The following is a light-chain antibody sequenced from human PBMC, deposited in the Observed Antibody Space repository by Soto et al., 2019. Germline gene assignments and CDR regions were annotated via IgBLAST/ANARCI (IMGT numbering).Light chain of an antibody. Sequence: SADTLSLSQGERGSLSCRASQSVGSYLAWYQQKPGQAPRLLIYASSNRATGIPARFSGSGSGIDFTLTISSLEPEDFAVYYCQQRSNWYTFGQGTRLEIK. V-gene: IGKV3-11*01. J-gene: IGKJ5*01. CDR1: QSVGSY. CDR3: QQRSNWYT. CDR2: ASS.